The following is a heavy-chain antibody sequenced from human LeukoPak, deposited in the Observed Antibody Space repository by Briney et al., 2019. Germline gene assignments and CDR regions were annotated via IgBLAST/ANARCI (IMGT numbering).Heavy chain of an antibody. CDR2: ISNSGSTI. V-gene: IGHV3-48*03. J-gene: IGHJ5*02. CDR1: GFTFSSYE. D-gene: IGHD3-10*01. Sequence: PGGSLRLSCAASGFTFSSYEMNWVRQAPGKGLEWVSYISNSGSTIYYTDSVKGRFTISRDNSKNTLDLQMNSLRDDDTGIYYCVREPASYNSGWFDPWGQGTLVTVSS. CDR3: VREPASYNSGWFDP.